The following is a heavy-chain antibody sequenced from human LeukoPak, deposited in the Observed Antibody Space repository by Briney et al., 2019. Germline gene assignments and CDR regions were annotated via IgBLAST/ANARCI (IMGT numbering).Heavy chain of an antibody. CDR2: IYHSGNT. V-gene: IGHV4-38-2*02. D-gene: IGHD3-9*01. J-gene: IGHJ4*02. CDR3: ARRTTYFGWRHSGSPSCFDY. Sequence: SETLSLTCTVSGYSISSGYYWGWIRQPPGKGLEWIGNIYHSGNTYYNPSLKSRVTISVDTSENQISLKLSSVTAADTALYYCARRTTYFGWRHSGSPSCFDYWGQGTLVTVSS. CDR1: GYSISSGYY.